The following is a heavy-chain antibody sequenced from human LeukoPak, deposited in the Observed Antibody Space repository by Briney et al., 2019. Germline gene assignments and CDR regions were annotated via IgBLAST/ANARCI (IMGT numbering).Heavy chain of an antibody. CDR3: SKSRTAAVAGGFDY. CDR1: GYTFSTCA. J-gene: IGHJ4*02. D-gene: IGHD6-19*01. CDR2: ITTSGGST. V-gene: IGHV3-23*01. Sequence: GGSLRLSCAASGYTFSTCAMCWVRQAPGKGLEWVSAITTSGGSTYYADSVKGRFTISRDNSKNTLYMEMNSLRAEDTAVYYSSKSRTAAVAGGFDYWGQGTLVTVSS.